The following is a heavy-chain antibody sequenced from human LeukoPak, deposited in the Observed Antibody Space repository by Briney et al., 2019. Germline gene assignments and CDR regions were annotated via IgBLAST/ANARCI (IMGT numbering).Heavy chain of an antibody. V-gene: IGHV6-1*01. Sequence: SQTLSLTCAISGDSVSTNSVAYTWIRQSPSRGLEWLGRTYYRSKWNYEYAVSVRSRITVNLDTSKNQFSLQLNSVTPDDTAVYYCARAVIGTTRYFESWGQGTLVTVSS. CDR3: ARAVIGTTRYFES. CDR2: TYYRSKWNY. J-gene: IGHJ4*02. D-gene: IGHD1-1*01. CDR1: GDSVSTNSVA.